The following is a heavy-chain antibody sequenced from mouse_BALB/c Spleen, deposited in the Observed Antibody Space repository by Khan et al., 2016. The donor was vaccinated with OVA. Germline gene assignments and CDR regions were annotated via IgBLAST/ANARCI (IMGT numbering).Heavy chain of an antibody. V-gene: IGHV5-6*01. CDR3: ASHLTGSFAY. Sequence: EVMLVESGGDLMKPGGSLKLSCAASGFTFSTHGMSWVRQTPDKRLEWVATINSDGYYTYYPDSVQGRFTISRNNAKNTLYLQMSSLKSEDTAMYYCASHLTGSFAYWGQGTLVTVSA. CDR2: INSDGYYT. D-gene: IGHD4-1*01. CDR1: GFTFSTHG. J-gene: IGHJ3*01.